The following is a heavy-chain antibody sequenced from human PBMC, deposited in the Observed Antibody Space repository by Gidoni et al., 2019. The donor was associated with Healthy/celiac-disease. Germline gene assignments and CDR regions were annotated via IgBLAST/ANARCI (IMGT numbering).Heavy chain of an antibody. CDR2: ISSSSSYI. CDR3: AGTYCSGGSCYSPPDY. Sequence: EVQLVESGGVLVKPGGSLRLSCAASGFTFSSYSMNWVSSISSSSSYIYYADSVKGRFTISRDNAKNSLYLQMNSLRAEDTAVYYCAGTYCSGGSCYSPPDYWGQGTLVTVSS. CDR1: GFTFSSYS. V-gene: IGHV3-21*01. J-gene: IGHJ4*02. D-gene: IGHD2-15*01.